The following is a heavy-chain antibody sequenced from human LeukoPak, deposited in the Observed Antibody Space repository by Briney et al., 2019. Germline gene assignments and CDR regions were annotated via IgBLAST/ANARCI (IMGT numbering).Heavy chain of an antibody. CDR3: ARRFGDPFDY. CDR1: GGSISSYY. J-gene: IGHJ4*02. V-gene: IGHV4-59*12. D-gene: IGHD3-10*01. Sequence: SETLSLTCTVSGGSISSYYWSWIRQPPGKGLEWIGYIYYSGSTNYNPSLKSRLTISVDTSKNQFSLKLTSVTAADTAVYYCARRFGDPFDYWGQGTLVTVSS. CDR2: IYYSGST.